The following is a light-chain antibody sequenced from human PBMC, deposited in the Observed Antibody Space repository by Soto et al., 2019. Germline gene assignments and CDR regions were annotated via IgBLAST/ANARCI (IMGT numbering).Light chain of an antibody. Sequence: PGERATLSCRASQSITSSYLAWYLQKPGQAPRLLIYGASRRATDIPDRFSGSGSGTDFTLTISRLEPEDFAVYYCQLYDSSSYTFGQGTKVDIK. J-gene: IGKJ2*01. CDR3: QLYDSSSYT. CDR1: QSITSSY. CDR2: GAS. V-gene: IGKV3-20*01.